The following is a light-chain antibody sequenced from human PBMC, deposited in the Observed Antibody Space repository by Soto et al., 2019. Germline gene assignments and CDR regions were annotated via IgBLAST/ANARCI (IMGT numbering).Light chain of an antibody. Sequence: QSALTQPRSVSGSPGQSVTISCTGTSRDVGGYDYVSWYQQHPGKAPKLMISEVSKRPSGVPDRFSGSKSGNTASLTVSGLQAEDEADYYCSSYAGSVNLIFGGGTKLTVL. CDR3: SSYAGSVNLI. CDR1: SRDVGGYDY. V-gene: IGLV2-8*01. CDR2: EVS. J-gene: IGLJ2*01.